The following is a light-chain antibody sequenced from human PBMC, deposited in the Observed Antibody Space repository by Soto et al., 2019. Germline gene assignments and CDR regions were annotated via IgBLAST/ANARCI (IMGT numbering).Light chain of an antibody. J-gene: IGKJ1*01. Sequence: EIVMTQSPATLSMSPGERATLSCRASQSISNYLAWYQQKPGQAPRLLIYSASTRAAGIPARFSGSGSGPEFTLTISSLLSEDFAIYYCQQYDNWPPLTFGQGTRVELK. CDR1: QSISNY. CDR2: SAS. V-gene: IGKV3-15*01. CDR3: QQYDNWPPLT.